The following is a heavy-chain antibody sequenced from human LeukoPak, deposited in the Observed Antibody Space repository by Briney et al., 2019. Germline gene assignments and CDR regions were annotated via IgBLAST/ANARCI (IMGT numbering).Heavy chain of an antibody. CDR3: AKSANTQIWSNWFDS. D-gene: IGHD5-18*01. CDR2: ISGSGAST. J-gene: IGHJ5*01. Sequence: GGSLRLSCAASGFTFSSHAMNWVRQAPGMGLEWVSTISGSGASTDYAGSVKGRFTISRDNSKNTLYLQMSSLRAEDTAVYYCAKSANTQIWSNWFDSWGQGTLVTVSS. V-gene: IGHV3-23*01. CDR1: GFTFSSHA.